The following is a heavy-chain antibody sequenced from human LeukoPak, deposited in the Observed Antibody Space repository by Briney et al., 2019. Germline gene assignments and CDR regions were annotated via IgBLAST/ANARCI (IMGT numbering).Heavy chain of an antibody. D-gene: IGHD3-10*01. V-gene: IGHV1-18*01. CDR1: GYTFTSYG. J-gene: IGHJ4*02. CDR3: ARDWYYGSGSYYGGFFDY. CDR2: ISPYNGNT. Sequence: ASVKVSCKASGYTFTSYGISWVRQAPGQGLEWMGWISPYNGNTKYAQNLQGRVTMTTDTSTTTAYMELRSLRSDDTAVYYCARDWYYGSGSYYGGFFDYWGQGTLVTVSS.